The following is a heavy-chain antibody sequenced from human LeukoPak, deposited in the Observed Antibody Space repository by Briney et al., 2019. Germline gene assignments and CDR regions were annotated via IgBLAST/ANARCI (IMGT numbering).Heavy chain of an antibody. CDR3: ARRNRKIFGVVISYYFDY. CDR1: GGSFSGYY. J-gene: IGHJ4*02. D-gene: IGHD3-3*01. CDR2: INHSGST. Sequence: PSETLSLTCAVYGGSFSGYYWSWIRQPPGKGLEWIGEINHSGSTNYNPSLKSRVTISVDTSKNQFSLKLSSVTAADTAVYYCARRNRKIFGVVISYYFDYXXQGTLVTVSS. V-gene: IGHV4-34*01.